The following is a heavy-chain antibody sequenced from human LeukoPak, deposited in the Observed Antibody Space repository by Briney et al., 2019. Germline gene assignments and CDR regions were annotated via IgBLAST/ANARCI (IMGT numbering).Heavy chain of an antibody. Sequence: PSETLSLTCTVSGGSISNYYWSWIRQPPGRGLEWIGYIYTSGSTNYNPSLKSRLTISIDTSKNQFSLKLSAVTAADTAVYYCARRDCGSTSCPFDYWGQGTLVTVSS. J-gene: IGHJ4*02. CDR3: ARRDCGSTSCPFDY. CDR2: IYTSGST. V-gene: IGHV4-4*09. CDR1: GGSISNYY. D-gene: IGHD2-2*01.